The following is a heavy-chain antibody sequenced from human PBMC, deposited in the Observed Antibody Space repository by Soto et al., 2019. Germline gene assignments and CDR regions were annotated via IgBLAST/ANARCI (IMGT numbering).Heavy chain of an antibody. D-gene: IGHD6-19*01. CDR2: IYYSGST. Sequence: QVQLQESGPGLVKPSQTLSLTCTVSGGSISSGDYYWSWIRQPPGKGLEWIGYIYYSGSTYYNPSLKSRVTISVDTSKNQCSLKLSSVTAADTAVYYCARDRGSGWYYFDYWGQGTLVTVSS. CDR1: GGSISSGDYY. CDR3: ARDRGSGWYYFDY. V-gene: IGHV4-30-4*01. J-gene: IGHJ4*02.